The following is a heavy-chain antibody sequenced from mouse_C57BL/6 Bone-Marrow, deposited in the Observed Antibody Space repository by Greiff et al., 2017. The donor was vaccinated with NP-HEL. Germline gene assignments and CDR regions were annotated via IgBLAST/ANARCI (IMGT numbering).Heavy chain of an antibody. Sequence: ESGPGLVKPTQSLSLTCSVTGYSITSGYYWNWIRQFPGNKLEWMGYISYDGSNNYNPSLKNRISITRDTSKNQFFLKLNSVTTEDTATYYCARDRSGSNYFDYWGQGTTLTVSS. CDR2: ISYDGSN. CDR3: ARDRSGSNYFDY. CDR1: GYSITSGYY. J-gene: IGHJ2*01. V-gene: IGHV3-6*01. D-gene: IGHD1-1*01.